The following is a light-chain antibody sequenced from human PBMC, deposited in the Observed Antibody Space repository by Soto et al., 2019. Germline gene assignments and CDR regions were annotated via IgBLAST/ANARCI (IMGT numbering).Light chain of an antibody. CDR2: GHN. Sequence: QSVLTQPPSVSGAPGQRVTISCTGSSSNIGSVYDVHWYQQLPGTAPKLLLYGHNDRPSGVPDRFSGSRSGTSASLAIAGLQPEDEADYYCQSYDSSLRGSVFGGGTQLTV. V-gene: IGLV1-40*01. J-gene: IGLJ3*02. CDR3: QSYDSSLRGSV. CDR1: SSNIGSVYD.